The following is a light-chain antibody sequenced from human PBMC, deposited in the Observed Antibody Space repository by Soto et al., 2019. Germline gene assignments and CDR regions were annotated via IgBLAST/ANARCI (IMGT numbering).Light chain of an antibody. CDR1: QSVSNN. CDR3: QQYNNWPPWT. Sequence: EIVLTQSPGTLSLSPGERATLSCRASQSVSNNYLAGYQQKPGEAPRLLIYGASTRATGVPARISGSGSGTEFTLTISSLQSEDFAVYYCQQYNNWPPWTFGQGTKVDIK. V-gene: IGKV3-15*01. CDR2: GAS. J-gene: IGKJ1*01.